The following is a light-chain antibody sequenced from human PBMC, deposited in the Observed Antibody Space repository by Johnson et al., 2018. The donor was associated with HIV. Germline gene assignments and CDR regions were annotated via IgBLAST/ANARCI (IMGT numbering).Light chain of an antibody. Sequence: LTQPPSVSAAPGQKVTISCSGSSSNIESNYVSWYQQLPGAIPKLLIFENNKRPSGIPDRFSGSKSGTSATLGIAGLQTGDEADYYCGTWDSSLSAHYVFGTGTKITVL. CDR2: ENN. V-gene: IGLV1-51*02. J-gene: IGLJ1*01. CDR3: GTWDSSLSAHYV. CDR1: SSNIESNY.